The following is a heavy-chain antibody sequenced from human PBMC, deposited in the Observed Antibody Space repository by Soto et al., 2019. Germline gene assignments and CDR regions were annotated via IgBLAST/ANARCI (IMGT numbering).Heavy chain of an antibody. J-gene: IGHJ5*02. Sequence: QVQLVQSGAEVKKPGASVKVSCKASGYTFTSYAMHWVRQAPGQRLEWMGWINAGNGNTKYSQKFQGRVTITRDTSASTAYMELSILRSGDTAVYYCAGEIKCGWYNWFDPWGQGTLVTVSS. D-gene: IGHD6-19*01. V-gene: IGHV1-3*01. CDR1: GYTFTSYA. CDR3: AGEIKCGWYNWFDP. CDR2: INAGNGNT.